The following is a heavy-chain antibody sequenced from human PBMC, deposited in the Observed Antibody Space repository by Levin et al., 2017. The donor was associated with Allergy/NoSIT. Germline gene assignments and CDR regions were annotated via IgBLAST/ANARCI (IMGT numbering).Heavy chain of an antibody. V-gene: IGHV1-69*06. Sequence: KISCKASGGTFSSYAISWVRQAPGQGLEWMGGIIPIFGTANYAQKFQGRVTITADKSTSTAYMELSSLRSEDTAVYYCAREVPGRYHGSGSQRGYYGMDVWGQGTTVTVSS. CDR1: GGTFSSYA. J-gene: IGHJ6*02. CDR3: AREVPGRYHGSGSQRGYYGMDV. D-gene: IGHD3-10*01. CDR2: IIPIFGTA.